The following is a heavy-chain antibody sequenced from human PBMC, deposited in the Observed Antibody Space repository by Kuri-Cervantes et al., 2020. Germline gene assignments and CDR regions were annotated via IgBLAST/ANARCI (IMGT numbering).Heavy chain of an antibody. Sequence: GESLKISCAASGFTVSSNYMSWVRQAPGKGLEWVSVIYSGGSTYYADSVKGRFTISRDNSKNTLYLQMNSLRAEDTAVYYCARDVGCSGGSCYSPEMYYFDYWGQGTLVTVSS. CDR2: IYSGGST. J-gene: IGHJ4*02. D-gene: IGHD2-15*01. CDR1: GFTVSSNY. V-gene: IGHV3-53*05. CDR3: ARDVGCSGGSCYSPEMYYFDY.